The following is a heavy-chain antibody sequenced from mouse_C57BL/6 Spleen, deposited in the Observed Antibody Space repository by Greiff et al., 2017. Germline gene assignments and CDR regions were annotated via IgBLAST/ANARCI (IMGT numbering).Heavy chain of an antibody. V-gene: IGHV5-6*01. Sequence: EVKLMESGGDLVKPGGSLKLSGAASGFTFSSYGMSWVRQTPDKRLEWVATISSGGSYTYYPDSVKGRFTISRDNAKNTLYLQMSSLKSEDTAMYYCARQNGNYGYFDVWGTGTTVTVSS. CDR3: ARQNGNYGYFDV. D-gene: IGHD2-1*01. CDR2: ISSGGSYT. CDR1: GFTFSSYG. J-gene: IGHJ1*03.